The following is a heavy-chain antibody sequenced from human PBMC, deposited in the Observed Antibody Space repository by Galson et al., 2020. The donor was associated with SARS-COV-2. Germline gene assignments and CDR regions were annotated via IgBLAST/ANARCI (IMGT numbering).Heavy chain of an antibody. J-gene: IGHJ6*02. D-gene: IGHD4-17*01. CDR2: IYYSGSN. Sequence: ASETLSLTCTVSGGSISSYYWSWIRQPPGKGLEWIGYIYYSGSNNYNPSLKSRVTISVDTSKNQFSLKLSSVTAADTAVYYCARDSDYGDYQLDNFHHYYYGMDVWGQGTTVTVSS. CDR1: GGSISSYY. V-gene: IGHV4-59*01. CDR3: ARDSDYGDYQLDNFHHYYYGMDV.